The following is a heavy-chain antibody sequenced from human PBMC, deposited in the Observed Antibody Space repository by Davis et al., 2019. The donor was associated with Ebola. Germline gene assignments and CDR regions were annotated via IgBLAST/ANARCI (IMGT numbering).Heavy chain of an antibody. CDR1: GGSISSYY. CDR3: ARVEGSSGYYYVYYFDY. D-gene: IGHD3-22*01. Sequence: PSETLSLTCTVSGGSISSYYWSWIRQPPGKGLEWIGYIYYSGSTNYNPSLKSRVTISVDTSKNQFSLKLSSVTAADTAVYYCARVEGSSGYYYVYYFDYWGQGTLVTVSS. J-gene: IGHJ4*02. V-gene: IGHV4-59*12. CDR2: IYYSGST.